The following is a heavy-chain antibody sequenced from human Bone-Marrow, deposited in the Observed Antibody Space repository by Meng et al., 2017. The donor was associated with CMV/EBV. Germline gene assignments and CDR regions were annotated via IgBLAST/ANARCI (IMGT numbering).Heavy chain of an antibody. Sequence: ASVKVSCKASGYTFTGYNIHWVRQAPGQGLEWMGWINPNTGDNKYAQKFQGRVTLTRDTSISTAYMELSRLRSDDTAVYYCARELCDLGYCSSTSCRGGTGVDYWGQGTLVTVSS. J-gene: IGHJ4*02. D-gene: IGHD2-2*01. CDR3: ARELCDLGYCSSTSCRGGTGVDY. CDR2: INPNTGDN. CDR1: GYTFTGYN. V-gene: IGHV1-2*02.